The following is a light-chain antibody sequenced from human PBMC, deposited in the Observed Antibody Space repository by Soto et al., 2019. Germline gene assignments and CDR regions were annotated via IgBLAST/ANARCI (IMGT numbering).Light chain of an antibody. CDR1: QSVSRH. V-gene: IGKV3-11*01. J-gene: IGKJ4*01. Sequence: EIVLTQSPATLSLSPGERATLSCRASQSVSRHLAWYQQKPGQAPRLLIYDASNRATGIPARFSGSGSGTDFTLTISSLEPEDFAIYYCQQRNNWPPVTFGGGTKVEIK. CDR3: QQRNNWPPVT. CDR2: DAS.